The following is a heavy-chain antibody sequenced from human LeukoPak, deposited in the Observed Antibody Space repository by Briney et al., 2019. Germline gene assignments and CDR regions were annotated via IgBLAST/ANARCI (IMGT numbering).Heavy chain of an antibody. CDR3: ARDSSRTYYDILTGYYYDAFDI. Sequence: QPGGSLRLSCAASGFTFSSNWMHWVRQAPGKGLVWVSRINSDGSSTDYADSVKGRFTISRDNAKNTLYLQMNSLRAEDTAVYYCARDSSRTYYDILTGYYYDAFDIWGQGTMVTVSS. CDR1: GFTFSSNW. CDR2: INSDGSST. D-gene: IGHD3-9*01. J-gene: IGHJ3*02. V-gene: IGHV3-74*01.